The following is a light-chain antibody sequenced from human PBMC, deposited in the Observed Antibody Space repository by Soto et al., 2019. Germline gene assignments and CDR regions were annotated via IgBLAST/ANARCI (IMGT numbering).Light chain of an antibody. CDR2: GAS. Sequence: EIVLTQSPGTLYLSPGERATLSCRASQSVSGSYLAWYQHKPGQAPRLLIYGASSRATGIPDRFSGSGSGTDVTLTISRLEPEDFAVYYCQQYGSSPQAVGQGTKVELK. CDR1: QSVSGSY. J-gene: IGKJ1*01. V-gene: IGKV3-20*01. CDR3: QQYGSSPQA.